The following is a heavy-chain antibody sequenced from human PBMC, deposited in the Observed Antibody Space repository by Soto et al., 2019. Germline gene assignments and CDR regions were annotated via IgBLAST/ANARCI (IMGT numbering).Heavy chain of an antibody. V-gene: IGHV4-39*01. J-gene: IGHJ5*02. CDR3: ARHKLYYYVSGSPPRGYNWFDP. CDR2: IYYSGST. CDR1: GGSISSSSYY. Sequence: QLQLQESGPGLVKPSETLSLTCTVSGGSISSSSYYWGWIRQPPGKGLEWIGSIYYSGSTYYNPSLKSRVTISVDTSKNQFSLKLSSVTAADTAVYYCARHKLYYYVSGSPPRGYNWFDPWGQGTLVTVSS. D-gene: IGHD3-10*01.